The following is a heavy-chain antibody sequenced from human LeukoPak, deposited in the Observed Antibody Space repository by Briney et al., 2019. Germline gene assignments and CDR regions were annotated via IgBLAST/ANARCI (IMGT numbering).Heavy chain of an antibody. J-gene: IGHJ6*02. V-gene: IGHV4-30-2*01. CDR3: ARGPAVTTKLNYYYYGMDV. Sequence: PSQTPSLTCAVSGGSISSGGYSWSWIRQPPGKGLEWIGYIYHSGSTYYNPSLKSRVTISVDRSKNQFSLKLSSVTAADTAVYYCARGPAVTTKLNYYYYGMDVWGQGTTVTVSS. CDR2: IYHSGST. CDR1: GGSISSGGYS. D-gene: IGHD4-17*01.